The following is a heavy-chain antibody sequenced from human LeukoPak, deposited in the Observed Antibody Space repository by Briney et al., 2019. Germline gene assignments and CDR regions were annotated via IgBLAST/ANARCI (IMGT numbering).Heavy chain of an antibody. J-gene: IGHJ4*02. V-gene: IGHV3-11*01. CDR2: ISGSSSTM. Sequence: GGSLRLSCAASEFTFSDYYISWIRQVPGKGLEWVSYISGSSSTMYYANSVKGRFTISRDNAKNLLYLQMNSLRAEDTAVYYCAREGGNWGEGYFDYWGQGTLVTVSS. CDR1: EFTFSDYY. CDR3: AREGGNWGEGYFDY. D-gene: IGHD7-27*01.